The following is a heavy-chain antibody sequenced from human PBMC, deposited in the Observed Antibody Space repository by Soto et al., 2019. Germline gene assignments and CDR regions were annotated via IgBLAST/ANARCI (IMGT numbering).Heavy chain of an antibody. CDR3: AREGYGDYVDDYYGMDV. Sequence: QVQLQQWGAGLLKPSETLSLTCAVYGGSFSGYYWSWIRQPPGKGLEWIGEINHSGSTNYNPSLKSRVTISVDTSKHQLSLKLSSVTAADTAVYYCAREGYGDYVDDYYGMDVGGQGTTVTVSS. V-gene: IGHV4-34*01. CDR2: INHSGST. D-gene: IGHD4-17*01. J-gene: IGHJ6*02. CDR1: GGSFSGYY.